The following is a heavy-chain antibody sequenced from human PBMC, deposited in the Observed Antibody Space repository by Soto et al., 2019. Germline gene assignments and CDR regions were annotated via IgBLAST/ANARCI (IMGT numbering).Heavy chain of an antibody. J-gene: IGHJ4*02. CDR1: GYSIASGYY. Sequence: NPSETLSLTCAVSGYSIASGYYWAWIRQSPGKRLEWIGSIYHAGSVYYKPSLNSRVAVSLDTSKNHFSLKLTSVTAADTAVYYCARGREGGSVWFVDYWGQGTLVTVSS. CDR3: ARGREGGSVWFVDY. CDR2: IYHAGSV. D-gene: IGHD6-19*01. V-gene: IGHV4-38-2*01.